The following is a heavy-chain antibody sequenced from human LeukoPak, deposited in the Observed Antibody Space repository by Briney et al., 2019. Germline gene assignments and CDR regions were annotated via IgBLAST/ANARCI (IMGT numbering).Heavy chain of an antibody. CDR1: GDSISSTSYY. V-gene: IGHV4-61*02. CDR2: MYISGTT. CDR3: ARDGGVVVPAAPAAFDI. J-gene: IGHJ3*02. D-gene: IGHD2-2*01. Sequence: SETLSLTCIVSGDSISSTSYYWSWIRQPAGKGLEWIGRMYISGTTDYNPSLKSRVTLSVDTSKNQFSLKLSSVTAADTAVYYCARDGGVVVPAAPAAFDIWGQGTMVTVSS.